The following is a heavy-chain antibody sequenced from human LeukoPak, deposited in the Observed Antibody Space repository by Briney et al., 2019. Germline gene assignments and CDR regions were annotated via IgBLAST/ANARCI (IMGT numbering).Heavy chain of an antibody. D-gene: IGHD3-22*01. V-gene: IGHV3-23*01. CDR3: AKSAYYDASGYYREYYFDY. CDR2: ISGSGGST. Sequence: GGSLRLSCVSSGFIFSNYAMSWVRQAPGKGLEWVSSISGSGGSTHYADSVKGRFTISRDKTKNTLYLQMNSLRAEDTAVYYCAKSAYYDASGYYREYYFDYWGQGTLVTVSS. CDR1: GFIFSNYA. J-gene: IGHJ4*02.